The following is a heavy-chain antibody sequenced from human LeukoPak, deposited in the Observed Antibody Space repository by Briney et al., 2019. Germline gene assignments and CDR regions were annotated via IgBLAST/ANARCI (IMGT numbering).Heavy chain of an antibody. V-gene: IGHV3-21*01. CDR3: ARGGPTMVVFDY. CDR2: ISSSSSYI. Sequence: GSLRLSCAASGFTFSSYSMNWVRQAPGKGLEWVSSISSSSSYIYYADSVKGRLTISRDNAKNSLYLQMNSLRAEDTAVYYCARGGPTMVVFDYWGQGTLVTVSS. J-gene: IGHJ4*02. D-gene: IGHD4/OR15-4a*01. CDR1: GFTFSSYS.